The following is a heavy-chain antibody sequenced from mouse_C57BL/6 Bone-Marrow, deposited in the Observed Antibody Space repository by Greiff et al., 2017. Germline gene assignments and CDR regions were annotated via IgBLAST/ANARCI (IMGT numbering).Heavy chain of an antibody. CDR3: ARRSVYYYGSSPSWFAY. CDR1: GYTFTDYN. D-gene: IGHD1-1*01. CDR2: INPNNGGT. V-gene: IGHV1-22*01. Sequence: EVQLQQSGPELVKPGASVKMSCKASGYTFTDYNMHWVKQSHGKSLEWIGYINPNNGGTSYNQKFKGKATLTVNKSSSTAYMELRSLTSEDSAVXYCARRSVYYYGSSPSWFAYWGQGTLVTVSA. J-gene: IGHJ3*01.